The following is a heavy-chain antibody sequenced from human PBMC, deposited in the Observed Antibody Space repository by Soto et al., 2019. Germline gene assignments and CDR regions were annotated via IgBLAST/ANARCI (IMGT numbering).Heavy chain of an antibody. CDR3: ARVVVVPAAIFFDYYYYYMDV. CDR1: GFTFSSYA. CDR2: ISSNGGST. J-gene: IGHJ6*03. Sequence: PGGSLRLSCAASGFTFSSYAMHWVRQAPGKGLEYVSAISSNGGSTYYANSVKGRFTISRDNSKNTLYLQMGSLRAEDMAVYYCARVVVVPAAIFFDYYYYYMDVWGQGTTVTVSS. V-gene: IGHV3-64*01. D-gene: IGHD2-2*01.